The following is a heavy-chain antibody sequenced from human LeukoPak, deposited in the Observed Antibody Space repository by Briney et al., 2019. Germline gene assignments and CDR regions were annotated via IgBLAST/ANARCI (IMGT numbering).Heavy chain of an antibody. CDR2: TYYRSEWYN. Sequence: SQTLSLTCARSADRVSINSAAWNWIRQSPSRGLEWLAKTYYRSEWYNDYAVSVKSRITINRDTSKNEFSLQLNSVTPEDTAVCYRVREGYYFDYWGQGTLVTVSS. CDR1: ADRVSINSAA. J-gene: IGHJ4*02. V-gene: IGHV6-1*01. CDR3: VREGYYFDY.